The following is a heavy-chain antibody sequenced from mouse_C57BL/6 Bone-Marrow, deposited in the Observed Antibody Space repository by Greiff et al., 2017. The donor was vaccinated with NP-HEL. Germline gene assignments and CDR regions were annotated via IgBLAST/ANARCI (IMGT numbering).Heavy chain of an antibody. Sequence: VQLKQSGPELVKPGASVKISCKASGYSFTGYYMNWVKQSPEKSLEWIGEINPSTGGTTYNQKFKAKATLTVDKSSSTAYMQLKSLTSEDSAVYYCARGGYDYDDLFAYWGQGTLVTVSA. CDR2: INPSTGGT. CDR1: GYSFTGYY. CDR3: ARGGYDYDDLFAY. D-gene: IGHD2-4*01. J-gene: IGHJ3*01. V-gene: IGHV1-42*01.